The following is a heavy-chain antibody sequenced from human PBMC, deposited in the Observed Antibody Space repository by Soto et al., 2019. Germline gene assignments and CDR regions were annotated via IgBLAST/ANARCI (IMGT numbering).Heavy chain of an antibody. D-gene: IGHD4-17*01. Sequence: SETLSLTCTVSGGSVTNSSYYWGWIRQSPGKGLEWIGSVYYRGRSYSKSSVKSRVTISVDTSKNRFSLSLNSVTASDTAVYFCVSQRTTVPTQAYFDYWGPGALVTGSS. CDR3: VSQRTTVPTQAYFDY. CDR2: VYYRGRS. J-gene: IGHJ4*02. V-gene: IGHV4-39*01. CDR1: GGSVTNSSYY.